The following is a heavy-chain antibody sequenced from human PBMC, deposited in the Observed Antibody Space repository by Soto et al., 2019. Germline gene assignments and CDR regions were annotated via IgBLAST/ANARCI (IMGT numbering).Heavy chain of an antibody. Sequence: EVQLLESGGGLVQPGGSLRLSCAASGFTFSSYAMSWVRQAPGKGLEWVSAISGSGGSTYYAASVKGRFTISRDNSKNTLYLQMNRLRAEDTAVYYCAKDPYGSSTSCYLGWGQGTLVTVSS. CDR2: ISGSGGST. CDR1: GFTFSSYA. J-gene: IGHJ4*02. CDR3: AKDPYGSSTSCYLG. D-gene: IGHD2-2*01. V-gene: IGHV3-23*01.